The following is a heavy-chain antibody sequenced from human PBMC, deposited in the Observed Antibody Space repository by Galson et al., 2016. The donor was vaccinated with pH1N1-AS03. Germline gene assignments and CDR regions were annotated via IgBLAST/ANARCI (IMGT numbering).Heavy chain of an antibody. V-gene: IGHV1-18*04. CDR1: GYTFSTYG. Sequence: SVKVSCKASGYTFSTYGVSWVRQAPGQGLEWMGWISGYDDDTNYAQNVAGRVTMTTDKSTSTVYMELRSLRSDDTAVYYCARDRGFRPDTFDIWGQGTWVTVS. CDR2: ISGYDDDT. J-gene: IGHJ3*02. CDR3: ARDRGFRPDTFDI. D-gene: IGHD2-15*01.